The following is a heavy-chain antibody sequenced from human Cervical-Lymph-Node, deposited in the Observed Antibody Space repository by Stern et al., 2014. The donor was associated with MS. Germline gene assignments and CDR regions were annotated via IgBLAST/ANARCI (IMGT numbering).Heavy chain of an antibody. CDR2: ISFYGTYK. D-gene: IGHD4-11*01. Sequence: QVQLEESGGGVVPPGRSLRLSCEASGFTFSSHAMHWVRPAPGQGLELVATISFYGTYKYYAASVKGRLTISRDNSRNTLYLQMDNLSTEDTAVYYCARGGVITVGYYYYSFGMDVWGQGTTVTVSS. CDR3: ARGGVITVGYYYYSFGMDV. CDR1: GFTFSSHA. V-gene: IGHV3-30*04. J-gene: IGHJ6*02.